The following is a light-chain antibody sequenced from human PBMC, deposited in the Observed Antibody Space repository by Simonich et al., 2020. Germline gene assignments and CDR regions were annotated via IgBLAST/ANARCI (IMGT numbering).Light chain of an antibody. V-gene: IGKV1-33*01. CDR2: DAS. Sequence: DIQMTQSPSSLSASVGDRVNITCQASQDISNYLNWYQKKPGKAPKLLIYDASNFETGVPSRFSGSGAGTEFTLTISSLQPDDFATYYCQQYNSYSPTFGGGTKVEIK. J-gene: IGKJ4*01. CDR3: QQYNSYSPT. CDR1: QDISNY.